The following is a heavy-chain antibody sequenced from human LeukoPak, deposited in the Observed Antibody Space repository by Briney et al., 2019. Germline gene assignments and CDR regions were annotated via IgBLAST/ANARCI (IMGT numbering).Heavy chain of an antibody. V-gene: IGHV4-4*07. CDR3: ARLTGTAYNWFDP. D-gene: IGHD1-20*01. J-gene: IGHJ5*02. CDR2: IFPGGGT. CDR1: GGSISSHY. Sequence: PSETLSLTCTVSGGSISSHYWSWIRQPAGKGLEWVGRIFPGGGTSYSPSLKSRVTMSADTSKSQFSLKLTSVTAADTAVYYCARLTGTAYNWFDPWGPGTLVTVSS.